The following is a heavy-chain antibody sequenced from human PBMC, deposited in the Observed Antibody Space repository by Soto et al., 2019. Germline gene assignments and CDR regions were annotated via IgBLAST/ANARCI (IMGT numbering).Heavy chain of an antibody. Sequence: ASVKVSCKVSGYTLTEVSMHWVRQAPGKGLEWMGGFDPEDGETIYAQKFQGRVTMTEDTSTDTAYMELSSLRSEDTAVYYCATAYRIAVAGSPSDAFDIWGQGTMVTVSS. CDR1: GYTLTEVS. CDR2: FDPEDGET. V-gene: IGHV1-24*01. D-gene: IGHD6-19*01. CDR3: ATAYRIAVAGSPSDAFDI. J-gene: IGHJ3*02.